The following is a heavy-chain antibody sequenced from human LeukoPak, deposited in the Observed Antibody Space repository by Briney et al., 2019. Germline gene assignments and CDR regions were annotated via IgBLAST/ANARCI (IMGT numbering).Heavy chain of an antibody. D-gene: IGHD6-19*01. J-gene: IGHJ3*02. Sequence: SETLSLTCTVSGGSISITSYYWGWIRQPPGKGLEWIGSMYSSGSTYYNPSLKSRVTISVDTSKNQFSLKLSSVTAADTAVYYCARAPQDSSGWFNHDAFDIWGQGTMVTVSS. CDR3: ARAPQDSSGWFNHDAFDI. CDR2: MYSSGST. V-gene: IGHV4-39*07. CDR1: GGSISITSYY.